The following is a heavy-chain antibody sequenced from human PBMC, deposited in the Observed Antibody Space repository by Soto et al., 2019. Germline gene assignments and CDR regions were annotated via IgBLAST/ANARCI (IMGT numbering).Heavy chain of an antibody. CDR3: ARADCTGAYCYSWPFHYGVDV. V-gene: IGHV3-33*01. CDR2: IWDDGSNK. D-gene: IGHD2-15*01. J-gene: IGHJ6*02. CDR1: GFTFNTYG. Sequence: QVQLVESGGGVAQPGGSLRLSCTTSGFTFNTYGMHWVRQAPGKGLEWVAIIWDDGSNKYYADSVKGRFTISRDNSKNTLYLQMNSLRAEDTALYYCARADCTGAYCYSWPFHYGVDVWGQGTTVTVSS.